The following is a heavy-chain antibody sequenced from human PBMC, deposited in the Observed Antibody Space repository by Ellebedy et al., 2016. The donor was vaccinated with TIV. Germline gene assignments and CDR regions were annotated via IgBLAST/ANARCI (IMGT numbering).Heavy chain of an antibody. V-gene: IGHV3-30*18. Sequence: PGGSLRLSCAASGFTFSSYGMHWVRQAPGKGLEWVAVISFDGSDKYYADSVKGRFTISRDNSKNTLDLQMNSLRAEDTAVYYCAKALDYGDGYGMNVWGQGTTVTVSS. D-gene: IGHD4-17*01. CDR3: AKALDYGDGYGMNV. CDR1: GFTFSSYG. J-gene: IGHJ6*02. CDR2: ISFDGSDK.